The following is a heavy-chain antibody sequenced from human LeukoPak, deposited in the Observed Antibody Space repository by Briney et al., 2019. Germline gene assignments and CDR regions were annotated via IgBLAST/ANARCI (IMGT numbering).Heavy chain of an antibody. CDR3: ARVSGSYYSDY. CDR1: GYSITSGFY. D-gene: IGHD1-26*01. CDR2: MYHRGTS. V-gene: IGHV4-38-2*02. J-gene: IGHJ4*02. Sequence: SETLSLTCTASGYSITSGFYWGWIRQSPGKGLEWIGSMYHRGTSYYNPSLKSRVTISVDTSKNQFSLKLNSVTAADTALYYCARVSGSYYSDYWGRGTLVTVSS.